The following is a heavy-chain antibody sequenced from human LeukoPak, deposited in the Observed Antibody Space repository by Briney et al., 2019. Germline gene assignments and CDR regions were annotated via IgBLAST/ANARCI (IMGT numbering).Heavy chain of an antibody. CDR3: ARDLYSGHEGNAFDI. D-gene: IGHD5-12*01. J-gene: IGHJ3*02. CDR2: IIPIFGTA. Sequence: SVKVSCKASGGTFSSYAISWVRQAPGQGLEWMGGIIPIFGTANYAQKFQGRVTITADESTSTAYMELSRLRSDDTAVYYCARDLYSGHEGNAFDIWGQGTMVTVSS. CDR1: GGTFSSYA. V-gene: IGHV1-69*13.